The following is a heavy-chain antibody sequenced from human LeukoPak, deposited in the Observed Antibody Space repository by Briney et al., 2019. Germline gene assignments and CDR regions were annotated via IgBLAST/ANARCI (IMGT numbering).Heavy chain of an antibody. CDR1: GFTFRRYW. CDR2: IKQDGSEK. J-gene: IGHJ3*02. V-gene: IGHV3-7*01. CDR3: ARKRDGYIDAFDI. D-gene: IGHD5-24*01. Sequence: GGSLRLSCAASGFTFRRYWMCWVRQAPGKGLEWVANIKQDGSEKYYADSVKGRFTISRDNAKNSLYLQMNSLRAEDTAVYYCARKRDGYIDAFDIWGQGTMVTVSS.